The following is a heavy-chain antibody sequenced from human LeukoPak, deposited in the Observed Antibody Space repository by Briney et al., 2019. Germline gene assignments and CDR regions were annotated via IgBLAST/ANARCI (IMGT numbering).Heavy chain of an antibody. CDR3: RRAGGGGTDY. CDR2: INDDGRNT. J-gene: IGHJ4*02. D-gene: IGHD3-16*01. V-gene: IGHV3-74*01. Sequence: GGSLRLSCAASGFTFSTFGMHWVRQAPGKGLVRVSHINDDGRNTKYADSVKGRFTISRDNAKNTLFLQMNNVRAEDTAVYYCRRAGGGGTDYWGQGTLVTVSS. CDR1: GFTFSTFG.